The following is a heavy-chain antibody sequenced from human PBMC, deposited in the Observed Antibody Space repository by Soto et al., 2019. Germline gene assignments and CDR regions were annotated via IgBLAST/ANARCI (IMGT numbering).Heavy chain of an antibody. V-gene: IGHV1-69*12. CDR1: GGTFSSYA. Sequence: QVQLVQSGAEVKKPGSSVKVSCKASGGTFSSYAISWVRQAPGQGLEWMGGIIPIFGTANYAQKFQGRVTISAEESTSTAYMELSSLRSEDTAVYYGAGDRDYGALLFDYWGQGTLVTVSS. CDR2: IIPIFGTA. D-gene: IGHD4-17*01. J-gene: IGHJ4*02. CDR3: AGDRDYGALLFDY.